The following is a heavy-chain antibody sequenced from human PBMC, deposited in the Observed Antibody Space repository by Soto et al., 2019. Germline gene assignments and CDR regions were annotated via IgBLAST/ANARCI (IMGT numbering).Heavy chain of an antibody. CDR1: GFTFSSYS. V-gene: IGHV3-21*01. J-gene: IGHJ6*02. Sequence: EVQLVESGGGLVKHGGSLRLSCAASGFTFSSYSMNWVRQAPGKGLEWVSSISSSSSYIYYADSVKGRFTISRDNAKNSLYLQMNSLRAEDTAVYYCARGVAAAAGMDVWGQGTTVTVSS. D-gene: IGHD6-13*01. CDR3: ARGVAAAAGMDV. CDR2: ISSSSSYI.